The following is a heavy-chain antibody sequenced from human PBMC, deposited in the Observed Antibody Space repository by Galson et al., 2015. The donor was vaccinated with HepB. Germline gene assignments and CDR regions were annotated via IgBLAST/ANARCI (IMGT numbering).Heavy chain of an antibody. CDR3: ASPDYYDSSGYSSNYFDY. CDR1: GFTFSSYA. Sequence: SLRLSCAASGFTFSSYAMHWVRQAPGKGLEWVAVISYDGSNKYYADSVKGRFTISRDNSKNTLYLQMNSLRAEDTAVYYCASPDYYDSSGYSSNYFDYWGQGTPVTVSS. J-gene: IGHJ4*02. V-gene: IGHV3-30-3*01. CDR2: ISYDGSNK. D-gene: IGHD3-22*01.